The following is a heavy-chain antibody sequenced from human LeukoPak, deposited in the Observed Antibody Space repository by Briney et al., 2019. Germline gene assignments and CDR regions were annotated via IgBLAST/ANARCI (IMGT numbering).Heavy chain of an antibody. D-gene: IGHD3-10*01. CDR3: ARDYYGSGQTAYYYYGMDV. CDR2: IYHSGST. Sequence: PSETLSLTCSVSIGSISSSNWWSWVRQPPGKGLEWIGEIYHSGSTNYNPSLKSRVTISVDKSKNQFSLKLSSVTAADTAVYYCARDYYGSGQTAYYYYGMDVWGQGTTVTVSS. J-gene: IGHJ6*02. V-gene: IGHV4-4*02. CDR1: IGSISSSNW.